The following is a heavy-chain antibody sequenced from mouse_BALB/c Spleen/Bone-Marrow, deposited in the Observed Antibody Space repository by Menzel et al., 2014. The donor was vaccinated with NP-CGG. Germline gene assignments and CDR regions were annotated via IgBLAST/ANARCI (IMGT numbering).Heavy chain of an antibody. CDR3: TTLARSDFDY. Sequence: VQLQQSGTVLARPGAAVKMSCKASGYTFSNYWMHWVKQRPGQGLEWIGTIYPGNSDTTYNQKFKGGAKLTAVPSTSTAYMELSNLTNEGSAVYYCTTLARSDFDYWGQGTTLTVSS. V-gene: IGHV1-5*01. CDR2: IYPGNSDT. D-gene: IGHD3-1*01. J-gene: IGHJ2*01. CDR1: GYTFSNYW.